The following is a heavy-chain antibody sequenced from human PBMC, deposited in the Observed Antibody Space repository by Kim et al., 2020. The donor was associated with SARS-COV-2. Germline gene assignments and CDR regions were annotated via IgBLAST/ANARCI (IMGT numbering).Heavy chain of an antibody. CDR2: IWYDGSNK. CDR3: AKDNRDTAMVTGDWYYYYYGMDV. CDR1: GFTFSSYG. V-gene: IGHV3-33*06. J-gene: IGHJ6*02. Sequence: GGSLRLSCAASGFTFSSYGMHWVRQAPGKGLEWVAVIWYDGSNKYYADSVKGRFTISRDNSKNTLYLQMNSLRAEDTAVYYCAKDNRDTAMVTGDWYYYYYGMDVWGQGTTVTVSS. D-gene: IGHD5-18*01.